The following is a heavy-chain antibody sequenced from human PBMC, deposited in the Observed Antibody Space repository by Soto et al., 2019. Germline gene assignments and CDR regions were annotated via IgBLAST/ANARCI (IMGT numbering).Heavy chain of an antibody. CDR2: IYYSGST. Sequence: QLQLQESGPGLVKPSQTLSLTCTVSGGSISSGDYYWSWIRQPPGKGLEWIGYIYYSGSTYYNPSLKSRVTISVDTSKNQFSLKLSSVTAADTAVYYCARGGMVRGVDGGPDFDYWGQGTLVTVSS. CDR3: ARGGMVRGVDGGPDFDY. CDR1: GGSISSGDYY. J-gene: IGHJ4*02. D-gene: IGHD3-10*01. V-gene: IGHV4-30-4*01.